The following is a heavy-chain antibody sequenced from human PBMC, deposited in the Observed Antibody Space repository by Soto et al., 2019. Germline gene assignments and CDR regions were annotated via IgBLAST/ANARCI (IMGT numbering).Heavy chain of an antibody. V-gene: IGHV3-30-3*01. D-gene: IGHD3-10*01. CDR3: ARPLEWFGDYAFDL. J-gene: IGHJ3*01. Sequence: QVQLVESGGGVVQPGRSLRLSCAAAGFTFNKYAMDWVRQVPGKGLEWVALIAYDSSDKKYADSVKGRFTTSRDNAKDTLFLHMNNLSPEDTALYFCARPLEWFGDYAFDLWGRGTMVIVSS. CDR2: IAYDSSDK. CDR1: GFTFNKYA.